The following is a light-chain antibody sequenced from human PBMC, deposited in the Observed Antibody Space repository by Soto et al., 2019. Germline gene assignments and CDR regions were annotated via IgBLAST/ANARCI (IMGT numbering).Light chain of an antibody. CDR2: DDS. J-gene: IGLJ2*01. V-gene: IGLV3-21*02. CDR3: QVWDSNFDHMV. CDR1: NIGRKA. Sequence: SYELTQPPSVSVAPGQTARITCGGNNIGRKAVHWYQHNPGQAPVLVVYDDSDRPLGIPVRFSGSNSGNTATLTISSVEAGDEADYYCQVWDSNFDHMVFGGGTQLTVL.